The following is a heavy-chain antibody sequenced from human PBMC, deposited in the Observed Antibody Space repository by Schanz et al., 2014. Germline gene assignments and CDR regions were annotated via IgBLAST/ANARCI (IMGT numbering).Heavy chain of an antibody. D-gene: IGHD3-22*01. CDR1: GFTFSAYG. V-gene: IGHV3-33*06. Sequence: QVQLVESGGGVVQPGRSLRLSCAASGFTFSAYGMHWVRQAPGKGLEWVAVIWYDGNNKYYADSVKGRFTISRDDSKNTLHLQMNSLRPEDTAVYYCAKEDRNHNSDYVYWGQGTLVTVSS. J-gene: IGHJ4*02. CDR2: IWYDGNNK. CDR3: AKEDRNHNSDYVY.